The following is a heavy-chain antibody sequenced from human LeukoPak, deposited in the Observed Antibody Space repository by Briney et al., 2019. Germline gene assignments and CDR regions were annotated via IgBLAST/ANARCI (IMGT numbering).Heavy chain of an antibody. D-gene: IGHD4/OR15-4a*01. J-gene: IGHJ4*02. CDR1: GFTFSDSP. CDR3: ARRGAPYYFDY. Sequence: GGSLRLSCAASGFTFSDSPMNWVRQAPGKGLEWVSVIGGSGGPTFYADSVKGRFTISRDNSKNTLYLRLNSLRAEDTAVYYCARRGAPYYFDYWGQGALVTVSA. CDR2: IGGSGGPT. V-gene: IGHV3-23*01.